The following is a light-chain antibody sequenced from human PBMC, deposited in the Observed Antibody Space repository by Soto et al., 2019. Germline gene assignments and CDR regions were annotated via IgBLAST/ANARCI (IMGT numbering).Light chain of an antibody. CDR3: SSYTSSSTLYV. J-gene: IGLJ1*01. CDR2: DVS. Sequence: QSVLTQPASVSGSPGQSITISCTGTSSDAGGYNYVSWYQQHPGKAPKLMIYDVSNRPSGVSNRFSGSKSGNTASLTISGLRAEDEADYYCSSYTSSSTLYVFGTGTKVTVL. CDR1: SSDAGGYNY. V-gene: IGLV2-14*01.